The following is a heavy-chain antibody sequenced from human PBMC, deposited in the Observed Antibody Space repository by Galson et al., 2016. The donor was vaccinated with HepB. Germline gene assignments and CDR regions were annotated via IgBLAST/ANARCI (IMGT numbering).Heavy chain of an antibody. CDR3: ATGLPSRGYSGYVSYQYFGMDV. J-gene: IGHJ6*02. Sequence: SVKVSCKVSGYTLTELSIHWVRQAPGKGLEWMGGFDSEDGVTTYTQKFQGRFTMTEDTSTDTAYMELSSLISEDTAVYYCATGLPSRGYSGYVSYQYFGMDVWGQGTTVNVSS. D-gene: IGHD5-12*01. V-gene: IGHV1-24*01. CDR1: GYTLTELS. CDR2: FDSEDGVT.